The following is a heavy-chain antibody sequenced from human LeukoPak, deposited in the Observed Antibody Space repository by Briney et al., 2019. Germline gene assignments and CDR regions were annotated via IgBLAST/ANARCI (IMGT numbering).Heavy chain of an antibody. D-gene: IGHD5-18*01. CDR2: IYYSGST. CDR1: GGSISSYY. Sequence: SETLSLTCTVSGGSISSYYWSWIRQPPGKGLEWIGYIYYSGSTNYRPSLKSRVTISVDTSKNQFSLTLSSVTTADAAVYYCARGQKYRNGYTVTELGSGYFAYWGQGTLVTVSS. CDR3: ARGQKYRNGYTVTELGSGYFAY. V-gene: IGHV4-59*01. J-gene: IGHJ4*02.